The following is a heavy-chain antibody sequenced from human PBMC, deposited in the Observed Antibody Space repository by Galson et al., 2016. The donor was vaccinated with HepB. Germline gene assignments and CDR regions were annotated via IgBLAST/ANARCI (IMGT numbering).Heavy chain of an antibody. J-gene: IGHJ6*02. CDR1: GGSINGYY. CDR2: IYYSGST. D-gene: IGHD1-1*01. V-gene: IGHV4-59*01. Sequence: SETLSLTCTVSGGSINGYYWSWIRQPPGKGLEWIGYIYYSGSTNYNPSLKSRVSISVDTSKNQFSLNLSSVTAADTAVYYCARVNLERRRPSVYYYYGMDVWGQGTTVTVSS. CDR3: ARVNLERRRPSVYYYYGMDV.